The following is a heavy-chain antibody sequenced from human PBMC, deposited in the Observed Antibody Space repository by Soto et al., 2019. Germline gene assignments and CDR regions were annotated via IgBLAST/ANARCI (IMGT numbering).Heavy chain of an antibody. CDR1: GYTFTGYY. J-gene: IGHJ4*02. Sequence: ASVKVSCKASGYTFTGYYMHWVRQAPGQGLEWMGWINPNSGGTNYAQKFQGWVTMARDTSISTAYMELSRLRSDDTAVYYCAREMAVTTNFDYWGQGTLVTVSS. V-gene: IGHV1-2*04. CDR2: INPNSGGT. D-gene: IGHD4-17*01. CDR3: AREMAVTTNFDY.